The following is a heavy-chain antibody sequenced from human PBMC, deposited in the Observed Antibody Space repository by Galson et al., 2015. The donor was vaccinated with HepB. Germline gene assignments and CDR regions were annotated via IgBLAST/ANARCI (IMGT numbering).Heavy chain of an antibody. CDR2: VHYFGST. CDR1: GAPISSYY. D-gene: IGHD6-19*01. Sequence: QVQLQESGPGRVKPSETLSLTCSVSGAPISSYYWSWIRQSPGKGLEWIGYVHYFGSTKYNPSLKSRVTISVDTSKTQFSLKLSSVTAADTAVYYCARVLSPRSSSGWCFDYWGQGTLVTVSS. CDR3: ARVLSPRSSSGWCFDY. J-gene: IGHJ4*02. V-gene: IGHV4-59*01.